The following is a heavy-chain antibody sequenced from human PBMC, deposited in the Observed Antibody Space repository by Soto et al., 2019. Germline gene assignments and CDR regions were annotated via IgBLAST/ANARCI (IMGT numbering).Heavy chain of an antibody. V-gene: IGHV3-48*03. Sequence: EVQLVESGGGLVQPGGSLRLSCAASGFTFSSYEMNWVRQAPGKGLEWVSYISSSGSTIYYADSVKGRFTISRDNAKNSLYLQMNSLRAEDTAVYYCARLIAARPAFDIWGQGTMVTVSS. D-gene: IGHD6-6*01. CDR2: ISSSGSTI. J-gene: IGHJ3*02. CDR3: ARLIAARPAFDI. CDR1: GFTFSSYE.